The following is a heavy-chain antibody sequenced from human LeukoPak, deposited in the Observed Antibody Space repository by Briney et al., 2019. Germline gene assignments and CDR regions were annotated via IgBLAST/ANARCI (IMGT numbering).Heavy chain of an antibody. Sequence: GGSLRLSCAASGFTFSSNGMSWVRQAPGKGLEWVSAISTSGGNTYYADSVKGRFTISRDNSKNTLYLQMNSLRAEDTAVYYCAKDRDGGANTRAKGFDYWGQGTLVSVSS. D-gene: IGHD1-26*01. CDR3: AKDRDGGANTRAKGFDY. CDR1: GFTFSSNG. CDR2: ISTSGGNT. J-gene: IGHJ4*02. V-gene: IGHV3-23*01.